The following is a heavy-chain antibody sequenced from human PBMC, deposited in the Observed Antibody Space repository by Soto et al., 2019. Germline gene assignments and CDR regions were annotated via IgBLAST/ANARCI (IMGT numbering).Heavy chain of an antibody. CDR3: ARHKPDNGYNCFDY. CDR1: GFTFSGNW. CDR2: INPDGSNT. V-gene: IGHV3-74*01. D-gene: IGHD5-12*01. Sequence: PGGSLRLSCAASGFTFSGNWMHWVRQAPGKGLLWVSRINPDGSNTDYADSVKGRFTISRDNAKNSLYLQMNSLRAEDTAVYYCARHKPDNGYNCFDYWGQGTLVTVSS. J-gene: IGHJ4*02.